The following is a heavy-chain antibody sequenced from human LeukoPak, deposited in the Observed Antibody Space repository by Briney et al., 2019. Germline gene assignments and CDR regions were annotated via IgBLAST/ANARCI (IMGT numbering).Heavy chain of an antibody. J-gene: IGHJ4*02. D-gene: IGHD1-26*01. Sequence: PSETLSLTCTASGGSISSYYLNWIRQSPGQGLEWIGYILYSGTTNYNPSLKSRVTILVDASKNQFSLILNSVMTADAAVAYFRGRKWELLPIFDSWGQGTLVTVSS. CDR2: ILYSGTT. V-gene: IGHV4-59*01. CDR1: GGSISSYY. CDR3: RGRKWELLPIFDS.